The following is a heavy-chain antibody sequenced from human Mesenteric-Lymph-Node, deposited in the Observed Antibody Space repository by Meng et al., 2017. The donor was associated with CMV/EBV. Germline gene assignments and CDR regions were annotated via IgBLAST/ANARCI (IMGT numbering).Heavy chain of an antibody. V-gene: IGHV3-21*01. D-gene: IGHD1-26*01. CDR3: AILGEGAMGAYFDY. Sequence: GGSLRLSCAASGFTFSSYSMNWVRQAPGKGLEWVSSISSSSSYIYYADSVKGRFTISRDNAKNSLYLQMNSLRAEDTAVYYCAILGEGAMGAYFDYWGQGTLVTSPQ. CDR2: ISSSSSYI. J-gene: IGHJ4*02. CDR1: GFTFSSYS.